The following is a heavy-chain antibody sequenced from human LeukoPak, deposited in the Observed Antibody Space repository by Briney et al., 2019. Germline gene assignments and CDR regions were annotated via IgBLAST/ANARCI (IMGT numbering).Heavy chain of an antibody. V-gene: IGHV1-2*02. Sequence: ASVKVSCKASGYTFAGYYIHWVRQAPGQGLEWMGWINPLNGGTNYAQTFQGRVTMTRDTSISTAYMDLSRLTSDDTAVYYCARAQEWLPHLLEYYFDYWGQGILVTVSS. CDR2: INPLNGGT. CDR1: GYTFAGYY. CDR3: ARAQEWLPHLLEYYFDY. J-gene: IGHJ4*02. D-gene: IGHD3-3*01.